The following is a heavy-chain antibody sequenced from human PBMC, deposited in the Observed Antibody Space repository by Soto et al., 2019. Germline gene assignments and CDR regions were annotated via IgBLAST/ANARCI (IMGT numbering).Heavy chain of an antibody. CDR1: GFTFSSYA. CDR2: SSGSSSNT. J-gene: IGHJ4*02. V-gene: IGHV3-23*01. D-gene: IGHD3-22*01. Sequence: EVQLLESGGGLVQPGGSLRLSCAASGFTFSSYAMNWVRQAPGKGLEWVSTSSGSSSNTYYADSVQGRFTISRDNSKNTLHLQMNSLRAEDTAVYFCAKGSTFLTSSGYHDWGQGTLVTVSS. CDR3: AKGSTFLTSSGYHD.